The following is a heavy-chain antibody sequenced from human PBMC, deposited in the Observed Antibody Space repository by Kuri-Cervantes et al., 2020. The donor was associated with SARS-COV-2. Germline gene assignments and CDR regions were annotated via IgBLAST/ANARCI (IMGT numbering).Heavy chain of an antibody. J-gene: IGHJ6*02. Sequence: LRLSCAVSGGSISSGGYSWSWIRQPPGKGLEWIGCIYHSGSTYYNPSLKSRVTISVDTSKNQFSLKLSSVTAADTAVYYCARDGRIGLDVWGQGTTVTVSS. V-gene: IGHV4-30-2*01. D-gene: IGHD2-15*01. CDR1: GGSISSGGYS. CDR3: ARDGRIGLDV. CDR2: IYHSGST.